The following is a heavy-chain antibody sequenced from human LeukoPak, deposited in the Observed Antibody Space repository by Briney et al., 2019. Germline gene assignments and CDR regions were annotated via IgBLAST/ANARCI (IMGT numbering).Heavy chain of an antibody. CDR3: ARDPPYDFWSGYYDSFDY. CDR2: INSDGSST. Sequence: PGGSLRLSCAASGFTFSSYWMHWVRQAPGKGLVWVSRINSDGSSTSYADSVKGRFTISRDNAKNTLCLQMNSLRAEDTAVYYCARDPPYDFWSGYYDSFDYWGQGTLVTVSS. V-gene: IGHV3-74*01. CDR1: GFTFSSYW. D-gene: IGHD3-3*01. J-gene: IGHJ4*02.